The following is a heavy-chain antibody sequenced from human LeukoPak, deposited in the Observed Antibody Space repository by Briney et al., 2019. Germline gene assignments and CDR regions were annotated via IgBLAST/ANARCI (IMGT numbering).Heavy chain of an antibody. CDR1: GFTFDDYA. V-gene: IGHV3-43D*03. CDR2: ISWDGGST. CDR3: TTGPHCSSTSCYENYYYMDV. D-gene: IGHD2-2*01. Sequence: GGSLRLSCAASGFTFDDYAMHWVRQAPGKGLEWVSLISWDGGSTYYADSVKGRFTISRDNSKNSLYLQMNSLKTEDTAVYYCTTGPHCSSTSCYENYYYMDVWGKGTTVTISS. J-gene: IGHJ6*03.